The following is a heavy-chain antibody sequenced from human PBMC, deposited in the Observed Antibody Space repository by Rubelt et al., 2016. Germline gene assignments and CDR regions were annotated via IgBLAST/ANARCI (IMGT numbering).Heavy chain of an antibody. CDR2: IHDSGNT. J-gene: IGHJ6*03. Sequence: QLQLQESGPGLVKPSETLSLTCTVSGGSISSGYYWGWIRQPPGKGLEWIGYIHDSGNTYYNPSLKSRVTISLDTSKNQFYRKLNHGTAADTAEYYCTRVSKGASSSDDMGVWGKGTTVTVSS. CDR1: GGSISSGYY. CDR3: TRVSKGASSSDDMGV. D-gene: IGHD6-6*01. V-gene: IGHV4-31*03.